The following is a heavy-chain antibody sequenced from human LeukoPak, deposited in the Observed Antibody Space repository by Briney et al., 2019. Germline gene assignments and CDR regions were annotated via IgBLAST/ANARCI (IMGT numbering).Heavy chain of an antibody. Sequence: PSETLSLTCAVYGGSFSGYYWSWIRQPPGKGLEWIGEINHSGSTNYNPSLKSRVTISVDTSKSQFSLKLSSVTAADTAVYYCARSKTIVPTAYYFDYWGQGTLVTVSS. CDR1: GGSFSGYY. V-gene: IGHV4-34*01. J-gene: IGHJ4*02. CDR2: INHSGST. CDR3: ARSKTIVPTAYYFDY. D-gene: IGHD3-16*02.